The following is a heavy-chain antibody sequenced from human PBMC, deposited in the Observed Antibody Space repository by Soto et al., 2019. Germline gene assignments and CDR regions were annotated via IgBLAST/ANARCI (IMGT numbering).Heavy chain of an antibody. CDR2: IYPGDSDT. D-gene: IGHD3-10*01. Sequence: GESLKISCKGSGYSFTSYWIGWVRQMPGKGLEWMGIIYPGDSDTRYSPSFQGQVTISADKSISTAYLQWSSLKAPDTAMYYCARPTEPLLWFGENAFDIWGQGTMVTVSS. CDR3: ARPTEPLLWFGENAFDI. V-gene: IGHV5-51*01. J-gene: IGHJ3*02. CDR1: GYSFTSYW.